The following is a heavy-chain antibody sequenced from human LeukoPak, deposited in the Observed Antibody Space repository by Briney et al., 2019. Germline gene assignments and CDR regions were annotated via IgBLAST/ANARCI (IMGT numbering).Heavy chain of an antibody. D-gene: IGHD3-3*01. V-gene: IGHV1-24*01. J-gene: IGHJ6*03. CDR3: ATEVSPYYDFWSGYYMDV. Sequence: ASVKVSCKVSGYTLTESSMHWVRQAPGKGLEWMGGFDPEDGETIYAQKFQGRVTMTEDTSTDTAYMELSSLRSEDTAVYYCATEVSPYYDFWSGYYMDVWGKGTTVTVSS. CDR1: GYTLTESS. CDR2: FDPEDGET.